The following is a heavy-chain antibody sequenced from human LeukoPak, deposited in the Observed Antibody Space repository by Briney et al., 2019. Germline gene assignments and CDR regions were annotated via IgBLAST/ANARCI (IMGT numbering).Heavy chain of an antibody. V-gene: IGHV3-48*02. CDR2: ISSSSSTI. CDR1: GFTFSSYS. J-gene: IGHJ4*02. D-gene: IGHD2-21*01. Sequence: PGGFLRLSCAASGFTFSSYSMNWVRQAPGKGLEWVSYISSSSSTIYYADSVKGRFTISRDNAKNSLYLQMNSLRDEDTAVYYCAREQYCGGDCYNAGSDYWGQGTLVTVSS. CDR3: AREQYCGGDCYNAGSDY.